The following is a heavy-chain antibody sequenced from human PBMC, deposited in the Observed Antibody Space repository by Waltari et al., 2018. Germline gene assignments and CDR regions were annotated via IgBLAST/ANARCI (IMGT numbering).Heavy chain of an antibody. D-gene: IGHD5-12*01. V-gene: IGHV4-39*02. J-gene: IGHJ3*01. CDR1: GASITSPIHY. CDR3: ATYIGASVGTAAFDV. CDR2: ISYNGAT. Sequence: QLQLQESGPGLVKPSETLSLTCSVSGASITSPIHYWGWIRQPPGQGLEWIATISYNGATYSSPSLRGRVTVSRDTSMNYVSLKLGSVTAADTAVYYCATYIGASVGTAAFDVWGQGTMVTVSS.